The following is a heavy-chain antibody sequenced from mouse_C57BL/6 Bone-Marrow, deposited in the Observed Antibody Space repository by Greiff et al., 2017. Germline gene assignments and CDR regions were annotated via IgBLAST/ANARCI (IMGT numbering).Heavy chain of an antibody. J-gene: IGHJ1*03. V-gene: IGHV1-85*01. CDR2: IYPGDGST. D-gene: IGHD1-1*01. CDR1: GYTFTSYD. CDR3: ARDYGSSYWYFDV. Sequence: QVQLQQSGPELVKPGASVKLSCKASGYTFTSYDINWVKQRPGQGLEWIGWIYPGDGSTTYNEKFQGKATLTVATSSSTAYMALHSLTSEDSAVYFCARDYGSSYWYFDVWGTGTTVTVSS.